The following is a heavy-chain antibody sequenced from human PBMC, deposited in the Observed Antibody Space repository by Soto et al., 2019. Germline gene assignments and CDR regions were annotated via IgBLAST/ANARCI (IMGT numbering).Heavy chain of an antibody. D-gene: IGHD6-13*01. CDR3: VKDPKRYSSSWLDY. J-gene: IGHJ4*02. V-gene: IGHV3-64D*08. Sequence: GGSLRLSCSASGFTFSSYAMHWVRQAPGKGLEYVSAISSNGGSTYYADSVKGRFTISRDNSKNTLYLQMSSLRAEDTVVYYCVKDPKRYSSSWLDYWGQGTLVTVSS. CDR2: ISSNGGST. CDR1: GFTFSSYA.